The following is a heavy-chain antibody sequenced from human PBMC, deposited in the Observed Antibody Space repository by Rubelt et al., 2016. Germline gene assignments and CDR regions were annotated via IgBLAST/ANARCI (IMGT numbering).Heavy chain of an antibody. CDR3: ARGKCSSTSCYRIDAFDI. J-gene: IGHJ3*02. CDR1: GFTFSSYW. Sequence: EVQLVESGGGLVQPGGSLRLSCAASGFTFSSYWMSWVRQAPGKGLEWVANIKQDGSEKYYVDSVKGRFTISREKAKNSLYLQMNSLRAEDTAVYYCARGKCSSTSCYRIDAFDIWGQGTMVTVSS. D-gene: IGHD2-2*02. CDR2: IKQDGSEK. V-gene: IGHV3-7*01.